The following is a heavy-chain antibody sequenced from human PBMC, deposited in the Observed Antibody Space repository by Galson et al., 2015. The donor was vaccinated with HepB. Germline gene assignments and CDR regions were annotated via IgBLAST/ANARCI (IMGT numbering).Heavy chain of an antibody. CDR3: ARIGVDYGDHPRLDWYFDL. CDR2: IFSNDEK. D-gene: IGHD4-17*01. V-gene: IGHV2-26*01. CDR1: GFSLSNARMG. J-gene: IGHJ2*01. Sequence: PALVKPTQTLTLTCTASGFSLSNARMGVSWIRQPPGKALEWLAHIFSNDEKSYSTSLKSRLTISKDTSKSQVVLTMTNMDPVDTATYYCARIGVDYGDHPRLDWYFDLWGRGTLVTVSS.